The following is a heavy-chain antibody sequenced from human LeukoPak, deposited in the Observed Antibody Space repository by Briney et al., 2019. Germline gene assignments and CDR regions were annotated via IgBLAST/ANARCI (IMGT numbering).Heavy chain of an antibody. Sequence: GGSLRLSCAASGFTFSSYWMSWVRQAPGKGLEWVANIKQDGSEKYYVDSVEGRFTISRDNAKNSLYLQMNSLRAEDTAVYYCARHYYYYYMDVWGKGTTVTVSS. CDR2: IKQDGSEK. J-gene: IGHJ6*03. CDR3: ARHYYYYYMDV. V-gene: IGHV3-7*01. CDR1: GFTFSSYW.